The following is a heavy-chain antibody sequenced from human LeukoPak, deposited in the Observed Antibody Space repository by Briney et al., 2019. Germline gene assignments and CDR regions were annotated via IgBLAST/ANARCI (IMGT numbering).Heavy chain of an antibody. D-gene: IGHD2-2*01. V-gene: IGHV1-8*01. J-gene: IGHJ4*02. CDR1: GYTFTSYD. CDR2: MNPNSGNT. Sequence: ASVKVSCKASGYTFTSYDINWVRQATGQGLEWMGWMNPNSGNTGYAQKFQGRVTMTRDTSVSTAYMEVSSLRSEDTAVYYCARATRGIVPAAMAYFFDYRGQGTLVTVSS. CDR3: ARATRGIVPAAMAYFFDY.